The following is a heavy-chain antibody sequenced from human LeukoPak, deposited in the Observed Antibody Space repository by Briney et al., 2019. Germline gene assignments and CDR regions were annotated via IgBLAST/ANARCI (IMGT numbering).Heavy chain of an antibody. Sequence: GASVKVSCKASGYTFTSYYMHWVRRAPGQGLEWMGIINPSGGSTSYAQKFQGRVTMTRDTSTSTVYMELSSLRSEDTAVYYCAREDCTNGVCYYIDYWGQGTLVTVSS. D-gene: IGHD2-8*01. J-gene: IGHJ4*02. CDR3: AREDCTNGVCYYIDY. V-gene: IGHV1-46*01. CDR1: GYTFTSYY. CDR2: INPSGGST.